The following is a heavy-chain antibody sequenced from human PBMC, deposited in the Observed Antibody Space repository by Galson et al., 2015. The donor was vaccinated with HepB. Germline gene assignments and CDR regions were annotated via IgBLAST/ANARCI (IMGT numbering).Heavy chain of an antibody. CDR3: ARGLGCAYYYDSSGYYCFDY. V-gene: IGHV6-1*01. CDR1: WYSVSSNSAA. CDR2: TYYSSKWNN. D-gene: IGHD3-22*01. Sequence: CPISWYSVSSNSAAWNWIRQSPSRGLEWLGRTYYSSKWNNDYAVSVKSRITINPDTTKNQYSLHLNFVTPEDTAVYYCARGLGCAYYYDSSGYYCFDYWGQGTLVTVSS. J-gene: IGHJ4*01.